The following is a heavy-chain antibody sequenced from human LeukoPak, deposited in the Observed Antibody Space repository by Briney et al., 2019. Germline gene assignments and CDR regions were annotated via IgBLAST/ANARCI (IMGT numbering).Heavy chain of an antibody. D-gene: IGHD2-2*01. J-gene: IGHJ4*02. CDR3: ARGDCSSTTCFHYYFDY. Sequence: PSETLSLTCVVYGASFSGNYWTWIRQPSGKGLEWIGEINHSGSTNYNPSLKSRVTMSVDTSKNQFSLKLSSVTAADTAVYFCARGDCSSTTCFHYYFDYWGQGTLVTVSS. CDR2: INHSGST. V-gene: IGHV4-34*01. CDR1: GASFSGNY.